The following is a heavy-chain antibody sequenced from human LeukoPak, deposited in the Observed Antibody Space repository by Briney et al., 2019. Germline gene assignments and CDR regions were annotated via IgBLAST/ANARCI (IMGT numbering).Heavy chain of an antibody. CDR1: GGTFSSYA. CDR3: ARNRDIVVVPAAITGGITRGGGDY. V-gene: IGHV1-69*01. Sequence: SVKVSCKATGGTFSSYAISWVRQAPGQGLEWMGGIIPIFGTANYAQKFQGRVTITADESTSTAYMELSSLRSEDTAVYYCARNRDIVVVPAAITGGITRGGGDYWGQGTLVTVSS. J-gene: IGHJ4*02. D-gene: IGHD2-2*02. CDR2: IIPIFGTA.